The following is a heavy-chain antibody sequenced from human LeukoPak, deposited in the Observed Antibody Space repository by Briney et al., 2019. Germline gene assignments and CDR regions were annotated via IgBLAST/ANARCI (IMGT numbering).Heavy chain of an antibody. J-gene: IGHJ4*02. CDR3: ARYSSGYTYVGWEY. CDR2: ISYSGSST. V-gene: IGHV3-48*03. Sequence: PGGSLRLSCAASGFTFNIYEMNWVRQAPGKGLEWVSYISYSGSSTLYADSVKGRFTISRDNAKNSLYLQMNSLRVEDTGVYYCARYSSGYTYVGWEYWGQGNLVTVSS. D-gene: IGHD3-22*01. CDR1: GFTFNIYE.